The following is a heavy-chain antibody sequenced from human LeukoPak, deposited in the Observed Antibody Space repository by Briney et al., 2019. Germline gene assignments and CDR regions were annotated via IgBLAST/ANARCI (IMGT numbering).Heavy chain of an antibody. V-gene: IGHV1-18*01. CDR2: ISAYNGNT. CDR3: ARDLAWGSGQAFDY. D-gene: IGHD7-27*01. Sequence: GPSGKVSCKASGYTFTSYGISWVRQAPGQGLEWMGWISAYNGNTDYAQKLQGRVTMTTDTSTSTAYMELRSLRSDDTAVYYCARDLAWGSGQAFDYWGQGTLVTVSS. CDR1: GYTFTSYG. J-gene: IGHJ4*02.